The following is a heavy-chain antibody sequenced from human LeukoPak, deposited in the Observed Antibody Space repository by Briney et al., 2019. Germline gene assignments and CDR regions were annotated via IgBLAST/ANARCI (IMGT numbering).Heavy chain of an antibody. Sequence: PETLSLTWAVYGGSFSGFYWSWVRQPPGKGLEWVGEINHSGSTNYNPSIKSRVTISLDTAKNQFSLRLSSVTAADTAVYYCARDPGGWPDAFDIWGQGTMVTVSS. CDR2: INHSGST. D-gene: IGHD6-19*01. J-gene: IGHJ3*02. CDR1: GGSFSGFY. V-gene: IGHV4-34*01. CDR3: ARDPGGWPDAFDI.